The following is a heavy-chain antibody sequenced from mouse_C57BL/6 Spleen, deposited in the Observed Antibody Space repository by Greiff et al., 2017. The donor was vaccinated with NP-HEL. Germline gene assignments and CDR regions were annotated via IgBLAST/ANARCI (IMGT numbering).Heavy chain of an antibody. Sequence: DVQLVESGGGLVKPGGSLKLSCAASGFTFSSYAMSWVRQTPEKRLEWVATISDGGSYTYYPDNVKGRFTISRDNAKNNLYLQMSHLKSEDTAMYYCARAPLYYDYPYYAMDYWGQGTSVTVSS. D-gene: IGHD2-4*01. J-gene: IGHJ4*01. CDR3: ARAPLYYDYPYYAMDY. CDR2: ISDGGSYT. CDR1: GFTFSSYA. V-gene: IGHV5-4*01.